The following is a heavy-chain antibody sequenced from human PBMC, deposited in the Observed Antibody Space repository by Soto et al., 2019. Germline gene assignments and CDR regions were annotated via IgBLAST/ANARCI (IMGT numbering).Heavy chain of an antibody. Sequence: PGGSLRLSCAGSGFAFGTYSMNWVRQAAGKGLEWIAYISYDSDTIQYADSVKGRFTISRDNAKNSLYLQMNSLRDEDTAVYYCARLYYDYVWGQGTTVTVSS. CDR1: GFAFGTYS. D-gene: IGHD3-3*01. CDR2: ISYDSDTI. V-gene: IGHV3-48*02. J-gene: IGHJ6*02. CDR3: ARLYYDYV.